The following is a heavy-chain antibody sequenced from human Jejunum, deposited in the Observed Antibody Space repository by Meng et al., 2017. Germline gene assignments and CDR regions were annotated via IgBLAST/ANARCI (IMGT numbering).Heavy chain of an antibody. CDR1: GFPLSTSGVG. J-gene: IGHJ4*02. CDR2: MYWDDDK. D-gene: IGHD6-13*01. Sequence: SGPTLVKPTETLTLTCTFSGFPLSTSGVGVGWIRQPPGKALEWLVVMYWDDDKRYSPSLKSRISITKDTAKNLVVLAMTNMDPADTATYFCAHRSSYSSTWDTPIFDYWGQGTVVTVSS. CDR3: AHRSSYSSTWDTPIFDY. V-gene: IGHV2-5*02.